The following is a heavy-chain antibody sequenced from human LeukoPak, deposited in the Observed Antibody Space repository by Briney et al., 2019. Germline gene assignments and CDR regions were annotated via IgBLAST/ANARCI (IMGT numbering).Heavy chain of an antibody. J-gene: IGHJ6*02. Sequence: ASVKVSCKASGYTFVGYYLSWVRQAPGQGLEWMGIINPSGGSTTYAQKFQGRVTMTRDTSTTTVYMELSSLRSEDTAVYYCAGGIYGSGSFSFYYGMDVWGQGTTVTVSS. CDR3: AGGIYGSGSFSFYYGMDV. CDR1: GYTFVGYY. D-gene: IGHD3-10*01. CDR2: INPSGGST. V-gene: IGHV1-46*01.